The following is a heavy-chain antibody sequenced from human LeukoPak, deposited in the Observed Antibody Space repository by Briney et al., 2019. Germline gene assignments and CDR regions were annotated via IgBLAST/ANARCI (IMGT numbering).Heavy chain of an antibody. Sequence: SVNVSCKASGGTFSSYAISWVRQAPGQGLEWMGGIIPISGTANYAQKFQGRVTITADESTSTAYMELSSLRSEDTAVYYCARDQGIIGYCSSTSCYSPNLYGMDVWGQGTTVAISS. CDR2: IIPISGTA. CDR3: ARDQGIIGYCSSTSCYSPNLYGMDV. V-gene: IGHV1-69*13. CDR1: GGTFSSYA. D-gene: IGHD2-2*02. J-gene: IGHJ6*02.